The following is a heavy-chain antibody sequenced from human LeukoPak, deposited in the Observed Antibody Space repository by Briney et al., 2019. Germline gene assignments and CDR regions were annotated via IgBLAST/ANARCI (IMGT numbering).Heavy chain of an antibody. CDR3: ATDRARGLDY. J-gene: IGHJ4*02. CDR2: FNHSGST. CDR1: VGSFSGYY. Sequence: SETLSLTCAVYVGSFSGYYWMWIPRPPGKGREWIGEFNHSGSTNYNPSLKSRVTISVDTSKNQFSLKLSSATAADTAAYYCATDRARGLDYWGQGTLVTVSS. D-gene: IGHD1-14*01. V-gene: IGHV4-34*01.